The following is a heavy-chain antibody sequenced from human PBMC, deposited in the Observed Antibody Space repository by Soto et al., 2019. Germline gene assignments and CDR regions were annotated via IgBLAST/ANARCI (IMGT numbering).Heavy chain of an antibody. D-gene: IGHD5-12*01. CDR3: ARASSGRWVATIIDSPLDP. J-gene: IGHJ5*02. Sequence: GGSLRLSCAASGFTFSSYAMHWVRQAPGKGLEWVAVISYDGSNKYYADSVKGRFTISRDNSKNTLYLQMNSLRAEDTAVYYCARASSGRWVATIIDSPLDPWGQGTLVTVSS. CDR1: GFTFSSYA. V-gene: IGHV3-30-3*01. CDR2: ISYDGSNK.